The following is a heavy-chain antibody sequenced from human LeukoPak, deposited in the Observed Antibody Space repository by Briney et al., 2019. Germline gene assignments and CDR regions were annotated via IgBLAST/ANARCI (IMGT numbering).Heavy chain of an antibody. CDR1: GYSFNSYW. D-gene: IGHD2-15*01. V-gene: IGHV5-51*01. CDR3: ARSGYCSGGSCPHDAFDI. J-gene: IGHJ3*02. CDR2: ISPGDSDT. Sequence: GESLKISNTGSGYSFNSYWIGWLRQMPGKGLEWMGIISPGDSDTRYSPSFQGQVTISADKSISPAYRQWSSLKASDTAMYYCARSGYCSGGSCPHDAFDIWGEGTMVTVSS.